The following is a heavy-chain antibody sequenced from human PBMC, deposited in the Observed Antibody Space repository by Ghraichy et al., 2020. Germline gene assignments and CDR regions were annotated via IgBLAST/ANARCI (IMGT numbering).Heavy chain of an antibody. CDR2: ISGSGGST. J-gene: IGHJ5*02. V-gene: IGHV3-23*01. Sequence: GVLNISCAASGFTFSSYAMSWVRQAPGKGLEWVSAISGSGGSTYYADSVKGRFTISRDNSKNTLYLQMNSLRAEDTAVYYCAKASNYDFWSGPQNWFDPWGQGTLVTVSS. D-gene: IGHD3-3*01. CDR3: AKASNYDFWSGPQNWFDP. CDR1: GFTFSSYA.